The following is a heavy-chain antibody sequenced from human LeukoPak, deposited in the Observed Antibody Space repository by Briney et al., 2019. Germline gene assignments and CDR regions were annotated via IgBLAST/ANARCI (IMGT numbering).Heavy chain of an antibody. Sequence: GASVKVSCKASGYTFTSYYMHWVRQAPGQGLEWMGIINPSGGSTSYAQKFQGRVTMTRNTSISTAYMELSSLTSEDTAVYYCARAATAAGPGYYYYYYYMDVWGKGTTVTISS. CDR2: INPSGGST. CDR1: GYTFTSYY. CDR3: ARAATAAGPGYYYYYYYMDV. D-gene: IGHD6-13*01. J-gene: IGHJ6*03. V-gene: IGHV1-46*01.